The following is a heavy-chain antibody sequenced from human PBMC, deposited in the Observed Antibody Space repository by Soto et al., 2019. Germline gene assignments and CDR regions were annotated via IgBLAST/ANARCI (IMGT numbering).Heavy chain of an antibody. V-gene: IGHV3-23*01. CDR2: ISGSGGST. Sequence: GGSLRLSCAASGFTFSSYAMSWVRQAPGKGLEWVSAISGSGGSTYYADSVKGRFTISRDNSKNTLYLQMNSLRAEDTAVYYCAKEDWRNYYGSGTKLVAFDIWGQGTMVTVSS. J-gene: IGHJ3*02. D-gene: IGHD3-10*01. CDR1: GFTFSSYA. CDR3: AKEDWRNYYGSGTKLVAFDI.